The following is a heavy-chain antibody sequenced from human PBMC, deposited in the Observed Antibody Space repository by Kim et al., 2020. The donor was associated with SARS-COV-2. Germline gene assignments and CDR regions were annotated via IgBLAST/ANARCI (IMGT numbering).Heavy chain of an antibody. V-gene: IGHV4-34*01. CDR3: ARAALVLRYFDWLFSGSFGY. J-gene: IGHJ4*02. CDR2: INHSGST. D-gene: IGHD3-9*01. CDR1: GGSFSGYY. Sequence: SETLSLTCAVYGGSFSGYYWSWSRQPPGKGLELIGEINHSGSTNYNPSLKSRGTISVDTSKNQFSLKLSPVTAADTAVYYCARAALVLRYFDWLFSGSFGYWGQGTLVSVSP.